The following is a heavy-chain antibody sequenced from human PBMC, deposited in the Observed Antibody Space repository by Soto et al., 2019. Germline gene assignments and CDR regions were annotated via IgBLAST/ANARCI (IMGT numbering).Heavy chain of an antibody. CDR2: ISGNGGST. V-gene: IGHV3-23*01. D-gene: IGHD3-10*01. CDR1: GFTFSSYA. Sequence: GGSLRLSCAASGFTFSSYAMSWVRQAPGKGLEWVSAISGNGGSTYYADSVKGRFTISRDNSKNTLYLQMNSLRAEDTAVYYCAKDEVYYDGSESAWYAPSSQGTLVTVSA. CDR3: AKDEVYYDGSESAWYAP. J-gene: IGHJ5*02.